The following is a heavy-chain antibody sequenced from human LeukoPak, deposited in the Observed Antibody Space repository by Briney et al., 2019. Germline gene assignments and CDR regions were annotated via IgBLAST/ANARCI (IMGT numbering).Heavy chain of an antibody. Sequence: PGGSLRLSCAAPGFTFSSYAMHWVRQAPGKGLEWVAVISYDGSNKYYADSVKGRFTISRDNSKNTLYLQMNSLRAEDTAVYYCARGGGRWLQLGYFDYWGQGTLVTVSS. CDR2: ISYDGSNK. CDR3: ARGGGRWLQLGYFDY. D-gene: IGHD5-24*01. CDR1: GFTFSSYA. J-gene: IGHJ4*02. V-gene: IGHV3-30*01.